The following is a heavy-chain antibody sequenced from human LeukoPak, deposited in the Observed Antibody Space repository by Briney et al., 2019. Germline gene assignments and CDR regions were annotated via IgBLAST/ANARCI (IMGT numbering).Heavy chain of an antibody. J-gene: IGHJ4*02. V-gene: IGHV3-74*01. CDR3: ARVMWMGWYFDS. D-gene: IGHD5-12*01. Sequence: AGGTLRLSCAASGFTFSSYGMSWVRQAPGKGLVWVSRINRDASSIAYADSVQGRFTISRDNAKNTLYLQMNSLRAEDTAVYYCARVMWMGWYFDSWGQGTLVTVSS. CDR1: GFTFSSYG. CDR2: INRDASSI.